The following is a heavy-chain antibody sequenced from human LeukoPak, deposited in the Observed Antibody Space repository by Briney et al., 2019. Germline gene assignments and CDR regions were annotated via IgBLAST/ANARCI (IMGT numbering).Heavy chain of an antibody. D-gene: IGHD5-18*01. CDR2: TYAGGST. CDR1: GFTVSSSY. CDR3: AKKRGYNYGYDY. V-gene: IGHV3-53*01. J-gene: IGHJ4*02. Sequence: GGSLRLSCAASGFTVSSSYMSWVRQAPGKGLEWVSVTYAGGSTYYADSVKGRFTISRDNSKNTLYLQLNSLRAEDTAVYYCAKKRGYNYGYDYWGQGTLVTVSS.